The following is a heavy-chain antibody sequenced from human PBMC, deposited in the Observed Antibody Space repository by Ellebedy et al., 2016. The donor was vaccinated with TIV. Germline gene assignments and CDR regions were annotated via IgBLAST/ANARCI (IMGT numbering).Heavy chain of an antibody. CDR3: AKARDTAMVYYFDY. V-gene: IGHV3-11*01. Sequence: GESLKISXAASGFTFSDYYMSWICQAPGKGLEWVSYISSSGSTIYYADSVKGRFTISRDNAKNSLYLQMNSLRAEDMAVYYCAKARDTAMVYYFDYWGQGTLVTVSS. J-gene: IGHJ4*02. CDR2: ISSSGSTI. D-gene: IGHD5-18*01. CDR1: GFTFSDYY.